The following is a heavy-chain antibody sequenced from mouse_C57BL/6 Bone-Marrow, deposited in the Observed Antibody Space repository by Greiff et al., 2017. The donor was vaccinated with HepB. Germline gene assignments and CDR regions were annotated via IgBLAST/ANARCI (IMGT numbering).Heavy chain of an antibody. CDR3: ARDGYGSSYGGYFDV. J-gene: IGHJ1*03. D-gene: IGHD1-1*01. CDR1: GFTFSDYG. V-gene: IGHV5-15*01. Sequence: EVQRVESGGGLVQPGGSLKLSCAASGFTFSDYGMAWVRQAPRKGPEWVAFISNLAYSIYYADTVTGRFTISRENAKNTLYLEMSSLRSEDTAMYYCARDGYGSSYGGYFDVWGTGTTVTVSS. CDR2: ISNLAYSI.